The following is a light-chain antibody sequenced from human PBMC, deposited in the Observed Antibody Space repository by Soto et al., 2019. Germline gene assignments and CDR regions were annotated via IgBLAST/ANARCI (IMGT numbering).Light chain of an antibody. CDR1: SGHSTYA. CDR3: LSWDTHVV. V-gene: IGLV4-69*01. Sequence: QTVVTQSPSASASLGASVKLTCTLSSGHSTYAIAWHQQQPEKGPRYLMEINSDGSHNKGDGIPDRFSGSSSGTERYLTISSLQSEDAADYYCLSWDTHVVFGGGTQLTVL. J-gene: IGLJ2*01. CDR2: INSDGSH.